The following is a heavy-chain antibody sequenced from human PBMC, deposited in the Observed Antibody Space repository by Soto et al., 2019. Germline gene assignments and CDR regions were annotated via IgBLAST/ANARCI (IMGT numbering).Heavy chain of an antibody. CDR3: ARGSDILGSGY. J-gene: IGHJ4*02. Sequence: GASVKVSCKASGYTFTSYDINWVRQATGQGLEWMGWISAYNGNTNYAQKFQGRVTMTTDTSTSTAYMELRSLRSDDTAVYYCARGSDILGSGYWGQGTLVTVSS. CDR2: ISAYNGNT. V-gene: IGHV1-18*01. CDR1: GYTFTSYD. D-gene: IGHD2-15*01.